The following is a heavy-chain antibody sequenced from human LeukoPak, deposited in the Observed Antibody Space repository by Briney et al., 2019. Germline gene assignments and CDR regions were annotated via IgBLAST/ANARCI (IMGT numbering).Heavy chain of an antibody. V-gene: IGHV3-74*01. Sequence: GGSLRLSCAASGFTFSSYWMHWVRQVPGKGLVWVARINPGGSSITYADSVKGRFTISRDNAKNTLYPQMDSLKAEDTGVYYCARSNQADDYWGQGTLVTVSS. D-gene: IGHD1-14*01. CDR3: ARSNQADDY. J-gene: IGHJ4*02. CDR1: GFTFSSYW. CDR2: INPGGSSI.